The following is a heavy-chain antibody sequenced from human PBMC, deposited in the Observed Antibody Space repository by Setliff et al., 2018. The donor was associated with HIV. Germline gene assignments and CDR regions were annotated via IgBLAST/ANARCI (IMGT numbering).Heavy chain of an antibody. J-gene: IGHJ4*02. V-gene: IGHV1-69*05. CDR3: VRDRETVSISGVAVPYFDY. CDR1: GGTFSNYG. CDR2: IIPISGTA. D-gene: IGHD3-3*01. Sequence: GASVKVSCKASGGTFSNYGMSWVRQAPGQGLEWMGGIIPISGTANYAQKFQGRVTITTDESTSTAYMELSGLRSEDTAVYYCVRDRETVSISGVAVPYFDYWGQGTQVTVSS.